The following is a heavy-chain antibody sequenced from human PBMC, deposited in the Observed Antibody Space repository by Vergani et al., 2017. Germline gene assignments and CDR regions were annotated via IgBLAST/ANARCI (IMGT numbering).Heavy chain of an antibody. J-gene: IGHJ5*02. CDR2: IYHSGSA. Sequence: QVQLQESGPGLVKPSETLSLTCAVSGYSISSGYYWGWLRQPPGQGLEWIGSIYHSGSAYYNPSLKSRVTITVDTSKNQFSLKLSSVTAADTAVYYCARHGYYYGSGSYPNWFDPWGQGTLVTVSS. V-gene: IGHV4-38-2*01. CDR3: ARHGYYYGSGSYPNWFDP. D-gene: IGHD3-10*01. CDR1: GYSISSGYY.